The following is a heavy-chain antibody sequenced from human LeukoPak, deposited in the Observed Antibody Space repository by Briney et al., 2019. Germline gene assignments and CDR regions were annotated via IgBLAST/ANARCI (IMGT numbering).Heavy chain of an antibody. V-gene: IGHV4-59*01. Sequence: PSETLSLTCTVSGGSISSYYWSWIRQPPGKGLEWIGYIYYSGSTNYNPSLKSRVTISVDTSKNQFSLKLSSVTAADTAVYYCARGPHRDSSSWQPFDYWGQGTLVTVSS. J-gene: IGHJ4*02. CDR1: GGSISSYY. D-gene: IGHD6-13*01. CDR3: ARGPHRDSSSWQPFDY. CDR2: IYYSGST.